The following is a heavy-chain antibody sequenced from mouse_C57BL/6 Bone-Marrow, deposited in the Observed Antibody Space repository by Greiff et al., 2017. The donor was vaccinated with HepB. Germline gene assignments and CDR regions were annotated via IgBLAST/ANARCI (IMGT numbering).Heavy chain of an antibody. V-gene: IGHV5-17*01. D-gene: IGHD2-1*01. CDR2: ISSGSSTI. CDR1: GFTFSDYG. J-gene: IGHJ2*01. CDR3: ARKNYYGNYVYFDY. Sequence: EVKLVESGGGLVKPGGSLKLSCAASGFTFSDYGMHWVRQAPEKGLEWVAYISSGSSTIYYADTVKGRFTISRDNAKNTLFMQMTSLRSEDTAMYYCARKNYYGNYVYFDYWGQGTTLTVSS.